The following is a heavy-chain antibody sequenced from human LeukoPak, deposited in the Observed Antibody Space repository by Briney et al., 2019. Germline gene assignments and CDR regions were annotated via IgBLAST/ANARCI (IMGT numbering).Heavy chain of an antibody. Sequence: SETLSLTCTVSGGSISSSSYYWGWIRQPPGKGLEWIGSIYYSGSTYYNPSLKSRVTISVDTSKNQFSLKLSSVTAADTAVYYCAIRPYLAAAGKLYYYYGMDVWGQGTTVTVSS. CDR3: AIRPYLAAAGKLYYYYGMDV. D-gene: IGHD6-13*01. CDR2: IYYSGST. V-gene: IGHV4-39*07. CDR1: GGSISSSSYY. J-gene: IGHJ6*02.